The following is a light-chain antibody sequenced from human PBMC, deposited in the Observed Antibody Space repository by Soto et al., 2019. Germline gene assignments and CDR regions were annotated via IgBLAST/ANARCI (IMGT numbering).Light chain of an antibody. CDR2: GAS. V-gene: IGKV3-11*01. CDR3: HQRSNWPPFT. J-gene: IGKJ3*01. CDR1: QSVSTY. Sequence: EVVLTQSPATLSLSPGERATLSCRASQSVSTYLAWYQQKPGQPPRLLIYGASNRATGTPARFSGSGSGTDFTLPISSLEPEDFAVYYCHQRSNWPPFTFGPGTKVEIK.